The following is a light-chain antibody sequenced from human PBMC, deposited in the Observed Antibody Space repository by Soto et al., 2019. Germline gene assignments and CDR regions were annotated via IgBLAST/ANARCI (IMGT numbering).Light chain of an antibody. CDR3: ATWDDSVSGYV. Sequence: QSVLTQPPAASGTPGQRVTLSCSGSSSNIGSRAVNWYQQLPGTAPKLLIYSNNQRPSGVPDRFSGSKSGTSASLAISGLQSEDEADYHCATWDDSVSGYVCGTGTKVTVL. CDR1: SSNIGSRA. CDR2: SNN. V-gene: IGLV1-44*01. J-gene: IGLJ1*01.